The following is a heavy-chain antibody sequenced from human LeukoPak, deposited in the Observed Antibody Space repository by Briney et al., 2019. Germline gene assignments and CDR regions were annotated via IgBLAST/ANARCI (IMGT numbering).Heavy chain of an antibody. J-gene: IGHJ4*02. Sequence: GGPLRLPCALSGIPLSNFGMIWARQAPGRGREGVPNIKRDGSDKNYVDSVKGRFTISRDNAKNSLFLQMNSLRAEDTAIYYCAREGGRDAYNYFDDWGQGTLVTVSS. CDR1: GIPLSNFG. CDR2: IKRDGSDK. CDR3: AREGGRDAYNYFDD. V-gene: IGHV3-7*01. D-gene: IGHD5-24*01.